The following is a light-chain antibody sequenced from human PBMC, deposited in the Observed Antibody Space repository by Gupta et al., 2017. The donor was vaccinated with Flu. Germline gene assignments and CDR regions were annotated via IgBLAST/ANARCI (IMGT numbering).Light chain of an antibody. J-gene: IGKJ1*01. V-gene: IGKV1-39*01. CDR1: QSINKY. CDR3: QQTYNTSWT. Sequence: DIPLTQSLSSLSASVGDRVTITCRASQSINKYVNWYQHKPGKAPKLLVYAASSLQSGVPSRFSGSGSGTDFTLTISTLQPEDFATYFCQQTYNTSWTFGQGTNVEI. CDR2: AAS.